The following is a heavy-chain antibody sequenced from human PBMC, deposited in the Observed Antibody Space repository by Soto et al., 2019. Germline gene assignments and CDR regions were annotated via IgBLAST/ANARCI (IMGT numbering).Heavy chain of an antibody. CDR2: FYYTGSI. V-gene: IGHV4-61*01. J-gene: IGHJ4*02. Sequence: SETLSLTCTVSGGSVSSNSYYWSWIRQPPGEGLEWIGYFYYTGSINYNPSLKSRVTISIDASKNQFSLRLSSVTAADTAVYYCARSMFYSDGSNYSPFDYWGQGTLVTVSS. CDR3: ARSMFYSDGSNYSPFDY. D-gene: IGHD3-22*01. CDR1: GGSVSSNSYY.